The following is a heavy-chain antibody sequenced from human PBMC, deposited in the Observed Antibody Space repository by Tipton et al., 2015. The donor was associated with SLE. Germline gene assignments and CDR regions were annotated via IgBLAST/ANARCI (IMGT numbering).Heavy chain of an antibody. CDR1: GGSISSSSYY. D-gene: IGHD4-11*01. J-gene: IGHJ2*01. CDR3: ARAPPYSNYVFDL. Sequence: TLSLTCTVSGGSISSSSYYWGWIRQPPGKGLEWIGRIYYSGSSYYNPSLKSRVTISVDTSKNQFSLKLSSVTAADTAVYYCARAPPYSNYVFDLWGRGTLVTVSS. CDR2: IYYSGSS. V-gene: IGHV4-39*07.